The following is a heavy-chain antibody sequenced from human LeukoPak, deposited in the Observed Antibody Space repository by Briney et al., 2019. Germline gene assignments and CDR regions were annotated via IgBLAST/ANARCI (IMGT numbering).Heavy chain of an antibody. J-gene: IGHJ4*02. D-gene: IGHD1-1*01. Sequence: GGSLRLSCAASGFTFRSYAMHWVRQAPGKGLEWVAVISYDGSNKYYTDSVKGRFTISRDNSKNTLYLQMNSLRAEDTAVHYCARDRWNDGRRYFDYWGQGTLVTVSS. V-gene: IGHV3-30*04. CDR1: GFTFRSYA. CDR3: ARDRWNDGRRYFDY. CDR2: ISYDGSNK.